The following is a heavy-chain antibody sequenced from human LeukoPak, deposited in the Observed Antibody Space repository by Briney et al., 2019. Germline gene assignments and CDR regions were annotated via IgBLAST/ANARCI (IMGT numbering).Heavy chain of an antibody. CDR3: ARDLAAMIPHGFDL. CDR1: GYTFTGYY. D-gene: IGHD5-18*01. Sequence: ASVKVSCKASGYTFTGYYMHWVRQAPGQGLEWMGWINPNSGGTNYAQKFQGRVTMTRDTSISTAYMELSRLRSDDTAVYYCARDLAAMIPHGFDLWGQGTVVTVSS. J-gene: IGHJ3*01. CDR2: INPNSGGT. V-gene: IGHV1-2*02.